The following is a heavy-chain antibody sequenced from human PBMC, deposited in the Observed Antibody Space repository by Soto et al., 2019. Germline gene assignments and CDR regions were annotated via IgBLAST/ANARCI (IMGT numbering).Heavy chain of an antibody. V-gene: IGHV4-28*01. J-gene: IGHJ4*02. CDR1: GSSISSSHW. Sequence: QVQLQESGPGLVKPSDTLSLTCGVSGSSISSSHWWGWIRQPPGKGLEWIGYIFSTGTTSYNPSLKRRVTMSVDTSNNQFSLMLNSVTAVDTAVYYCASKPNSLYYFDFWGQGTLVTVSS. CDR2: IFSTGTT. CDR3: ASKPNSLYYFDF. D-gene: IGHD5-18*01.